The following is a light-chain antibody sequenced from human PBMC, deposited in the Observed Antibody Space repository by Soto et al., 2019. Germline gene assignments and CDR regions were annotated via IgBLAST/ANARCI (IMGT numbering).Light chain of an antibody. CDR3: QKYDSAPWT. J-gene: IGKJ1*01. CDR2: AAS. CDR1: QGISNY. Sequence: DIQMTQSPSSLSASVRDRVTITCRARQGISNYLAWYQQKPGKVPKLLIYAASTLQSGVTSRFSGSGSRTDFTLTISIMQPEDGATYYCQKYDSAPWTFGKGTKVEIK. V-gene: IGKV1-27*01.